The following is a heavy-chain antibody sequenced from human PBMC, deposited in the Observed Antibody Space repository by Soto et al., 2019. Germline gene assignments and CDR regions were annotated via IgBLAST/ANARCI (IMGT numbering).Heavy chain of an antibody. CDR1: GFTFSSYA. CDR2: ISYDGSNK. V-gene: IGHV3-30-3*01. CDR3: ARDSDFCSGYQFDY. Sequence: QVQLVESGGGVVQPGRSLRLSCAASGFTFSSYAMHWGRQAPGKGLEWVAVISYDGSNKYYADSVKGRFTISRDNSKNTLYLHMNSLRAADTAVYYCARDSDFCSGYQFDYWGQGTLVTVSS. J-gene: IGHJ4*02. D-gene: IGHD3-3*01.